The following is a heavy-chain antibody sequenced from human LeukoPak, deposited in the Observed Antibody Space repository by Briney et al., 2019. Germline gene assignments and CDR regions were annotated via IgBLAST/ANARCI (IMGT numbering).Heavy chain of an antibody. CDR2: INTDGSST. Sequence: GGSLRLSCAASGFTFSSYWMHWVRQAPGKGLVWVSRINTDGSSTSYADSVKGRFTISRDNAKNTLYLQMNSLRAEDTAVYYCAREGSSSSFDYWGQGTLVTVSS. CDR1: GFTFSSYW. V-gene: IGHV3-74*01. CDR3: AREGSSSSFDY. J-gene: IGHJ4*02. D-gene: IGHD6-6*01.